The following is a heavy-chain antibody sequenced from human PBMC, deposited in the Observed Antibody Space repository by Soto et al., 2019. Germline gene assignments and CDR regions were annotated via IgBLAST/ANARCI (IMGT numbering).Heavy chain of an antibody. D-gene: IGHD5-18*01. Sequence: EVQLVESGGGLIQPGGSLRLSCAASGFTVRSTYMSWVRQAPGQGLEWVSVTYSGGSTYYAESVKGRFTISRDNTKNTLYLQMNSLRAEDTAVYYCARSGYSYGPFDYWGQGTLVTVSS. CDR1: GFTVRSTY. J-gene: IGHJ4*02. CDR2: TYSGGST. V-gene: IGHV3-53*01. CDR3: ARSGYSYGPFDY.